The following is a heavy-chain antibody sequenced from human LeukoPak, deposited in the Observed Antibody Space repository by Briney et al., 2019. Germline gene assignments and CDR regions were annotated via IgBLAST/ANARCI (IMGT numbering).Heavy chain of an antibody. CDR3: ARGLYSSSWNN. Sequence: KSSETLSLTCAVYGGSFSGYYWSWIRQPPGKGLEWIGEINHSGSTNYNPSLKSRVTISVDTSKNQFSLKLNSVTAADTAVYYCARGLYSSSWNNWGQGTLVTVSS. D-gene: IGHD6-13*01. J-gene: IGHJ4*02. V-gene: IGHV4-34*01. CDR2: INHSGST. CDR1: GGSFSGYY.